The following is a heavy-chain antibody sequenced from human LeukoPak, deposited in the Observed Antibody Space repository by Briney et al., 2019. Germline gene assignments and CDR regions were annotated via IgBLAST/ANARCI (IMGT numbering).Heavy chain of an antibody. CDR1: GXTVSSNY. Sequence: GGSLRLSCAAPGXTVSSNYMNWVRQAPGKGLEWVSVIYSGGSTYYADSVKGRFTISRDNSKNTLFLEMNSLRAEDTAVYYCAREAARTGASSDYYVYYFDYWGQGTLVTVSS. CDR3: AREAARTGASSDYYVYYFDY. V-gene: IGHV3-53*01. CDR2: IYSGGST. J-gene: IGHJ4*02. D-gene: IGHD3-22*01.